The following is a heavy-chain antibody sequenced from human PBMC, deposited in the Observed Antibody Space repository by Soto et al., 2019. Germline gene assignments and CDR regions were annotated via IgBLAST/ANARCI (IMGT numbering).Heavy chain of an antibody. V-gene: IGHV3-15*07. CDR3: TADSPDQGILAY. J-gene: IGHJ4*02. CDR2: IKSKTSGGTT. CDR1: GFTFDNAW. Sequence: GGSLRLSCVASGFTFDNAWMNWVRQAPGKGLEWVGRIKSKTSGGTTDYAAPVKGRFTISRDDSRNTLYLQMNSLKTEDTAVYYCTADSPDQGILAYWGQGTLVTVSS.